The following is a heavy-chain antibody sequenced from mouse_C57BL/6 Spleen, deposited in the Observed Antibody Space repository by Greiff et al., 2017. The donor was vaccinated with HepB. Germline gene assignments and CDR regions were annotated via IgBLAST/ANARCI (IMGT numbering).Heavy chain of an antibody. J-gene: IGHJ2*01. V-gene: IGHV1-81*01. Sequence: QVQLQQSGAELARPGASVKLSCKASGYTFTSYGISWVKQRTGQGLEWIGEIYPRSGNTYYNEKFKGKATLTADKSSSTAYMELRSLTSEDSAVYVCARGDDYDRVYYFDYWGQGTTLTVSS. CDR3: ARGDDYDRVYYFDY. CDR2: IYPRSGNT. D-gene: IGHD2-4*01. CDR1: GYTFTSYG.